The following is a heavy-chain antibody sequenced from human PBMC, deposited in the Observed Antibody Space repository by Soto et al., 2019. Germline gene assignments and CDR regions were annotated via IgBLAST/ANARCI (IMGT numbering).Heavy chain of an antibody. D-gene: IGHD1-26*01. J-gene: IGHJ5*02. CDR3: AHWYSGPQGFDP. V-gene: IGHV2-5*02. CDR1: GFSLSTSGVG. CDR2: IYWDDDK. Sequence: QITLKESGPTLVKPTQTLTLTCTFSGFSLSTSGVGVGWIRQPPGKALEWLALIYWDDDKRYSPSLKSRLTILKVXSKNQVVLTMTNMDPVDTATYYCAHWYSGPQGFDPWGQGTLVTVSS.